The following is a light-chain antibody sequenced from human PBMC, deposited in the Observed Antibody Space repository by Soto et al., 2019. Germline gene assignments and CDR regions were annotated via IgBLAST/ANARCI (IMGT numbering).Light chain of an antibody. V-gene: IGLV2-14*01. CDR1: SSDVGDYKY. J-gene: IGLJ1*01. CDR2: VNS. CDR3: SSYTSSDTPYV. Sequence: QSALTQPASVSGSPGQSITISCTGTSSDVGDYKYDSWYQQHPDKAPKLIIFVNSNRPSGISNRFSASKSGNTASLTISGLQAEDEADYYCSSYTSSDTPYVFGTGTKVTVL.